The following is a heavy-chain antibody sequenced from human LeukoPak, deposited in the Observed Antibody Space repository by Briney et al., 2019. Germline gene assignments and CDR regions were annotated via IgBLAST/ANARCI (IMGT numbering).Heavy chain of an antibody. CDR2: SSGSSGST. CDR1: GFTFSSYA. D-gene: IGHD3-10*01. CDR3: AKEIQFGELYYYYYGMDV. V-gene: IGHV3-23*01. J-gene: IGHJ6*04. Sequence: GGSLRLSCAASGFTFSSYAMGWVRQAPGKGLEWVSASSGSSGSTYYADSVKGRFTISRDNSKNTLYLQMNSLRAEDTAVYYCAKEIQFGELYYYYYGMDVWGKGTTVTVSS.